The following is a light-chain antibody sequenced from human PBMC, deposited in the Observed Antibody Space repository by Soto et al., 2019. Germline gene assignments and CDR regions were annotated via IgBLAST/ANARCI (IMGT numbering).Light chain of an antibody. V-gene: IGLV2-14*01. CDR2: EVS. J-gene: IGLJ3*02. CDR3: NSHTTSSTWV. Sequence: QSVLTQPASVSGSPGQSLTISCTGTSSDVGGYNYVSWYQQYPGKAPKLMIYEVSHRPSGVSNRFSGSKSGNTASLTISGLQAEDEADYYCNSHTTSSTWVFGGGTKVTVL. CDR1: SSDVGGYNY.